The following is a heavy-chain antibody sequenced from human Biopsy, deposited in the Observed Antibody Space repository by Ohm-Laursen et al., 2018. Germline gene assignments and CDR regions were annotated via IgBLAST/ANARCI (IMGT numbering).Heavy chain of an antibody. CDR1: GVTFDTYA. CDR3: VGGQRGPPIGVTVPGDAIDL. D-gene: IGHD2/OR15-2a*01. J-gene: IGHJ3*01. CDR2: RIPYFNTI. Sequence: GASVKVSCKASGVTFDTYAFGWVRQAPGQGLEWMGGRIPYFNTIYYARNFQDRAVITADRSARTTDMQLSGLRPDDAAVYYCVGGQRGPPIGVTVPGDAIDLWGPGTMVTVSP. V-gene: IGHV1-69*13.